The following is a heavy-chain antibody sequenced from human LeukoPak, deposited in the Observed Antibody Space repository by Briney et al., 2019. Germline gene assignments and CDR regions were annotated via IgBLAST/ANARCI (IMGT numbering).Heavy chain of an antibody. J-gene: IGHJ6*03. V-gene: IGHV3-21*01. Sequence: GGSLRLSCEASGFSFSSYNMDWVRQTPGKGLEWVSSISSSSSYIYYADSVKGRFTISRDNAKNSLYLQMNSLRAEDTAVYYCARESSSWFNYYYYYYMDVWGKGTTVTVSS. CDR1: GFSFSSYN. CDR3: ARESSSWFNYYYYYYMDV. D-gene: IGHD6-13*01. CDR2: ISSSSSYI.